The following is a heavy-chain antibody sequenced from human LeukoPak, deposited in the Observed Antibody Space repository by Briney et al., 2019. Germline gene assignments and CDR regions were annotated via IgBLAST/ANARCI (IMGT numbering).Heavy chain of an antibody. CDR1: GGSISSYY. V-gene: IGHV4-4*07. CDR3: ARGFSSSWYSVPRGAFDI. Sequence: SETLSLTCTVSGGSISSYYWSWIRQPAGKGLEWIGRIYTSGSTNYNPSLKSRVTMSVDTSKNQFSLKLSSVTAADTAVYYCARGFSSSWYSVPRGAFDIWGQGTTVTVSS. D-gene: IGHD6-13*01. J-gene: IGHJ3*02. CDR2: IYTSGST.